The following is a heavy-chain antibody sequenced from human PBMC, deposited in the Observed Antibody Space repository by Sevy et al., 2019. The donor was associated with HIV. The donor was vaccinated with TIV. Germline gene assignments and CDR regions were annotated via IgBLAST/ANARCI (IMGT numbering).Heavy chain of an antibody. CDR3: ATTKDYYDSSGYPFDY. CDR2: FDPEDDEK. CDR1: GYTLTELS. V-gene: IGHV1-24*01. J-gene: IGHJ4*02. Sequence: ASVKVSCKVSGYTLTELSVHWVRQAPGKGLEWMATFDPEDDEKIYAQKFQGRVTMTEDTSTDTAYMELSSRRSEDTAVYYCATTKDYYDSSGYPFDYWGQGTLVTVSS. D-gene: IGHD3-22*01.